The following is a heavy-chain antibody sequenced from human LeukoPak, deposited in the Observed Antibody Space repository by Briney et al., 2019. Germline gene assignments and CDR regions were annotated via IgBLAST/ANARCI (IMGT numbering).Heavy chain of an antibody. CDR2: ISWDGDST. V-gene: IGHV3-43D*03. J-gene: IGHJ3*02. Sequence: GGSLRLSCAASGFTFDDYAMHWVRQAPGKGLECVSLISWDGDSTYYSDSVKGRFTISRDNSKNTLYLQMNSLRAEDTAVYYCARGGSYLSAFDIWGQGTMVTVSS. CDR1: GFTFDDYA. D-gene: IGHD1-26*01. CDR3: ARGGSYLSAFDI.